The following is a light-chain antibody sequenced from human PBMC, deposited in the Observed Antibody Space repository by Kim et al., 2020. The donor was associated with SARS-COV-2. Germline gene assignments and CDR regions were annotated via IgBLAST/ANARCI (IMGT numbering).Light chain of an antibody. Sequence: RGSTSCSGSSSTTGSNTVSWYKQFQGTAPNLLIYSDNQRPSGVPDRFSASKSGSAASLAISGLQSDDEADYYCAAWDDSLNGRGVFGGGTQLTVL. CDR1: SSTTGSNT. CDR3: AAWDDSLNGRGV. J-gene: IGLJ3*02. V-gene: IGLV1-44*01. CDR2: SDN.